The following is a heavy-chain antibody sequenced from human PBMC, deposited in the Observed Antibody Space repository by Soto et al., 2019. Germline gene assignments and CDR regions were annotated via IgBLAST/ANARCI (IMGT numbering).Heavy chain of an antibody. CDR3: ASDRVYIGDWYGGFDY. CDR2: INAVNGNT. D-gene: IGHD6-19*01. CDR1: GYTFTTYA. V-gene: IGHV1-3*01. J-gene: IGHJ4*02. Sequence: QVQLAQSGAEVKKPGASVKVSCKASGYTFTTYAMHWVRQAPGQRLEWMGWINAVNGNTKYSQKFQGRVIITTDTSASTAYMELSSLRSEDTAVYFCASDRVYIGDWYGGFDYWGQGTLVTVSS.